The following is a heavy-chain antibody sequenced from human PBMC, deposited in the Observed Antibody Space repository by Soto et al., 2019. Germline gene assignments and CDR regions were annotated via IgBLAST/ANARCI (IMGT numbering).Heavy chain of an antibody. CDR1: GGSFSGYY. CDR3: ANTYYDSSGYYFDY. Sequence: PSETLSLTCAVYGGSFSGYYWSWIRQLPGKGLEWIGEINHSGSTNYNPSLKSRVTISVDTSKNQFSLKLSSVTAADTAVYYCANTYYDSSGYYFDYWGQGTLVTVSS. D-gene: IGHD3-22*01. J-gene: IGHJ4*02. CDR2: INHSGST. V-gene: IGHV4-34*01.